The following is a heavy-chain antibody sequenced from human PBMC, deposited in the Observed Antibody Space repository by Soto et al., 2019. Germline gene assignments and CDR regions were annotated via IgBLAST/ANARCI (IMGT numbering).Heavy chain of an antibody. Sequence: QLQLQESGPGLVKPSETLSLTCTVSGGSISSSSYYWGWIRQPPGKGLEWIGSTYYSGSTYYNPSLKSRVTISVDTSKNQFSLKLSSVTAADPAVYYCAGIPAAIGVGWFDPWGQGTLVTVSS. CDR3: AGIPAAIGVGWFDP. V-gene: IGHV4-39*01. J-gene: IGHJ5*02. D-gene: IGHD2-2*02. CDR1: GGSISSSSYY. CDR2: TYYSGST.